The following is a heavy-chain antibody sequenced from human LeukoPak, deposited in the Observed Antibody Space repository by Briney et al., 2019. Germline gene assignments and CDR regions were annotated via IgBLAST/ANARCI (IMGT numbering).Heavy chain of an antibody. D-gene: IGHD3-9*01. Sequence: GESLKISCKGPGYSFTSYWIGWVRQMPGKGLEWMGIIYPGDSDTRYSPSFQGQVTISADKSISTAYLQWSSLKASDTAMYYCARLQYYDILTGYYNFFDYWGQGTLVTVSS. J-gene: IGHJ4*02. CDR1: GYSFTSYW. CDR3: ARLQYYDILTGYYNFFDY. V-gene: IGHV5-51*01. CDR2: IYPGDSDT.